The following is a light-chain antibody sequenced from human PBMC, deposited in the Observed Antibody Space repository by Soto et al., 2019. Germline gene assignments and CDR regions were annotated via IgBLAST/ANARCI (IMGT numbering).Light chain of an antibody. Sequence: QSVLTQPPSASGSPGQSVTISCTGTSNDVGAYNFISWYQQHPGKAPKLMIYEVNKRPSGVPDRFSGSKSGNTASLTVSGLQAEDEADYYCQSFDIKVLGLMFGVGTKLTVL. V-gene: IGLV2-8*01. J-gene: IGLJ3*02. CDR1: SNDVGAYNF. CDR3: QSFDIKVLGLM. CDR2: EVN.